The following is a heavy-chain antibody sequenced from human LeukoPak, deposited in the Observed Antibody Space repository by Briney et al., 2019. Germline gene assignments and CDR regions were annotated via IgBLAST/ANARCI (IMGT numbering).Heavy chain of an antibody. V-gene: IGHV3-53*01. J-gene: IGHJ4*02. D-gene: IGHD2-2*01. CDR3: AKGFLVVVPAAPFDY. CDR1: GFTVSSNY. Sequence: GGSLRLSCAASGFTVSSNYMSWVRQAPGKGLEWVSVIYSGGSTYYADSVKGRFTISRDNSKNTLYLQMNSLRAEDTAVYYCAKGFLVVVPAAPFDYWGQGTLVTVSS. CDR2: IYSGGST.